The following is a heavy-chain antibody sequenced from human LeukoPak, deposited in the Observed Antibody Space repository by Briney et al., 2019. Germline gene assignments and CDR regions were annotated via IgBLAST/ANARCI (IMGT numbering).Heavy chain of an antibody. CDR2: ISWNSGSI. CDR1: GFIFNNYA. V-gene: IGHV3-9*01. CDR3: ARGPNYFDY. J-gene: IGHJ4*02. Sequence: GGSLRLSCAGSGFIFNNYAMHWVRQPPGKGLEWVSGISWNSGSIDYADSVKGRFTISRDNAKNSLYLQMNSLRAEDTAVYYCARGPNYFDYWGQGALVTVSS.